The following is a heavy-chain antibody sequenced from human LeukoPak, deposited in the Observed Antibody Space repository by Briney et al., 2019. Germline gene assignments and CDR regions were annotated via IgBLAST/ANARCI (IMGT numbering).Heavy chain of an antibody. J-gene: IGHJ3*02. CDR1: GGSVSSGSYS. CDR2: IYYTGST. CDR3: VRDKNYVEAFDI. D-gene: IGHD3-16*01. Sequence: PSETLSLTCTVSGGSVSSGSYSWSWIRQPPGKGLECIGYIYYTGSTNYYPSLESRVTISVDTSKNHFSLKLSSVTAADTAVYYCVRDKNYVEAFDIWGQGTMVTVSS. V-gene: IGHV4-61*01.